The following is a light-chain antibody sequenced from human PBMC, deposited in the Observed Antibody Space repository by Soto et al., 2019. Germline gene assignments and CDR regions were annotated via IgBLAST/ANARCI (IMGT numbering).Light chain of an antibody. V-gene: IGLV1-51*01. CDR2: DNY. CDR1: NSNIGSNT. CDR3: DSWDNSLSVVL. Sequence: QSVLTQPPSASGTPGQSVTISCSGSNSNIGSNTVNWYQHLPGTAPKLLIYDNYKRPSGIPDRFSGSTSGTSATLAIAGLQTGDEADYYCDSWDNSLSVVLFGGGTKLTVL. J-gene: IGLJ2*01.